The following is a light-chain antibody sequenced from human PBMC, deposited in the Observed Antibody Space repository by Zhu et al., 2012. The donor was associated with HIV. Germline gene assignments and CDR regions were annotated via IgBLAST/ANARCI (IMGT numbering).Light chain of an antibody. CDR2: AAS. V-gene: IGKV3-15*01. CDR3: QQYDNWPLT. J-gene: IGKJ4*01. Sequence: IVLTQSPATLSLSPGERATLSCRASQSVSNFLAWYQQKPGQAPRLLISAASTRATGIPGRFSGSGSGTEFTLTISSLQSEDFAIYYCQQYDNWPLTFGGGTKLEIK. CDR1: QSVSNF.